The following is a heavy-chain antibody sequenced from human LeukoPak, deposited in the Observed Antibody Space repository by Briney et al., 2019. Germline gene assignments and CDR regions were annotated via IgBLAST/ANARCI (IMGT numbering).Heavy chain of an antibody. D-gene: IGHD3-3*01. J-gene: IGHJ4*02. CDR3: ARDWSGGYDPELFDY. V-gene: IGHV1-69*04. Sequence: ASVKVSCKASGGTFSSYAISWVRQAPGQGLEWMGRIIPILGIANYAQKFEGRVTITADKSTSTAYMELSSLRSEDTAVYYCARDWSGGYDPELFDYRGQGTLVTVSS. CDR1: GGTFSSYA. CDR2: IIPILGIA.